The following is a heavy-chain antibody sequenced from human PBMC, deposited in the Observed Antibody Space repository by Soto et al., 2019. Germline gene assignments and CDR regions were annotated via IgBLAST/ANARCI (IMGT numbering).Heavy chain of an antibody. D-gene: IGHD6-19*01. V-gene: IGHV1-69*06. CDR1: GGTFRRYA. J-gene: IGHJ6*02. CDR3: ARDLTSIAVPGDLYGMDV. Sequence: ASVKVSCKATGGTFRRYAISWVRQAPGQGLEWMGGIIPIFGTTTYAQKFQGRVTITADKSTSTVYMELSSLRSEDTAVYYCARDLTSIAVPGDLYGMDVWGQGTTVTLYS. CDR2: IIPIFGTT.